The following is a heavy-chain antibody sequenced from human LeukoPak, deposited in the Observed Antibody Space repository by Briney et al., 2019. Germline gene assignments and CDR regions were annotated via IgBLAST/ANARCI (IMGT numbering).Heavy chain of an antibody. CDR3: ARHKAIAAAGTIDY. Sequence: GGSLRLSCAASGFTFSSYEMNWVRQAPGKGLEWVSYISSSGSTIYYADSVKGRFTISRDNAKNSLYLQMNSLRAEDTAVYYCARHKAIAAAGTIDYWGQGTLLTVSS. D-gene: IGHD6-13*01. J-gene: IGHJ4*02. V-gene: IGHV3-48*03. CDR1: GFTFSSYE. CDR2: ISSSGSTI.